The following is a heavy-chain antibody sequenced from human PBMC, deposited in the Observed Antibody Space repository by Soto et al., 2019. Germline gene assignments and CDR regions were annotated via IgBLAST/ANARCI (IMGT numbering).Heavy chain of an antibody. J-gene: IGHJ6*02. Sequence: GGSLRLSCAASGFTFSSYGMHWVRQAPGKGLEWVAVISYDGSNKYYVDSVKGRFTISRDNSKNTLYLQMNSLRAEDTAVYYCAKDRLVRGVMRYYGMDVWGQGTTVTVSS. CDR2: ISYDGSNK. D-gene: IGHD3-10*01. CDR1: GFTFSSYG. CDR3: AKDRLVRGVMRYYGMDV. V-gene: IGHV3-30*18.